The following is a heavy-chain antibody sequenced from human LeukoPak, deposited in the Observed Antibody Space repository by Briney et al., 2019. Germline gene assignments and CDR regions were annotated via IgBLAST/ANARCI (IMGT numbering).Heavy chain of an antibody. CDR2: IYTSGSA. V-gene: IGHV4-4*07. Sequence: PSETLSLTCTVSGGSIRSYYWNWIRQPTGKGLEWIGRIYTSGSANYNPSLKSRVTMSLDTSDNQFYLKMTSVTAADTAIYYCARSPLTSSGWYRADYWGQGTLVTVSS. D-gene: IGHD6-19*01. CDR1: GGSIRSYY. J-gene: IGHJ4*02. CDR3: ARSPLTSSGWYRADY.